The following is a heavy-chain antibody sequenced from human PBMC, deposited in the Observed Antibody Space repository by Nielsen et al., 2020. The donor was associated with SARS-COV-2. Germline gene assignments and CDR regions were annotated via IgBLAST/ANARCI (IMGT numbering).Heavy chain of an antibody. D-gene: IGHD2-21*02. V-gene: IGHV3-30-3*01. Sequence: GESLKISCAASGFTFSSYAMHWVCQAPGKGLEWVAVISYDGSNKYYADSVKGRFTISRDNSKITLYLQMNSLRAEDTAVYYCARDGFVVVTARRGEYFQHWGQGTLVTVSS. CDR2: ISYDGSNK. J-gene: IGHJ1*01. CDR1: GFTFSSYA. CDR3: ARDGFVVVTARRGEYFQH.